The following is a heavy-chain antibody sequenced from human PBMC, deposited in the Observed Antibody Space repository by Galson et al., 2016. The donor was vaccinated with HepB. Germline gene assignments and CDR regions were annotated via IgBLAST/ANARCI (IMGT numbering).Heavy chain of an antibody. CDR2: TWFDGSNE. J-gene: IGHJ4*02. D-gene: IGHD4-17*01. V-gene: IGHV3-33*01. CDR3: ARGAWTSVTTPLDY. Sequence: SLRLSCAGSGITFSSHGMHWVRQAPGKGLEWVAVTWFDGSNEYYTNSVKGRFTISRYSSKNTVYRQMNSLRVGETAVYYCARGAWTSVTTPLDYWGQGTLVTVSS. CDR1: GITFSSHG.